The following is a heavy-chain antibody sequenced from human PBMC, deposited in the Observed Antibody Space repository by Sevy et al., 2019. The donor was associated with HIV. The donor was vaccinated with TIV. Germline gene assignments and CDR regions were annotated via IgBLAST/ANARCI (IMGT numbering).Heavy chain of an antibody. Sequence: GGSLRLSCAASGFPFSSYSMNWVRQAPGKGLEWVANIKEDGSEKYYVDSVKDRFTISRDDAKNSLYLQMNSLRAEDTAVYYCARDGGMDYWGQGTLVTVSS. CDR3: ARDGGMDY. CDR1: GFPFSSYS. D-gene: IGHD3-16*01. J-gene: IGHJ4*02. V-gene: IGHV3-7*01. CDR2: IKEDGSEK.